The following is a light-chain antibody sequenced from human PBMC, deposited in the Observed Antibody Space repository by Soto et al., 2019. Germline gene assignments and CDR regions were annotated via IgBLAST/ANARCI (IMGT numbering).Light chain of an antibody. CDR2: GAS. CDR1: QSVSSSY. Sequence: IVLRQSTGIVCLCHRGRAGLSCRARQSVSSSYLAWYQQKPGQAPRLLIYGASSRATGIPDRFSGSGSGTDFTLTISRLEPEDFAVYYCQQYGSSPRWTFGQGTKVDIK. J-gene: IGKJ1*01. CDR3: QQYGSSPRWT. V-gene: IGKV3-20*01.